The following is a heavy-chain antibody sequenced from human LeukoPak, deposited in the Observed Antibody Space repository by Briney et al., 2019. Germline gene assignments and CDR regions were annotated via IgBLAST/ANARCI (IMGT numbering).Heavy chain of an antibody. V-gene: IGHV4-34*01. J-gene: IGHJ4*02. CDR1: GGSFSGYY. CDR2: INHSGST. D-gene: IGHD3-10*01. Sequence: PSETLSLTCAVYGGSFSGYYWSWIRQPPGKGLEWIGEINHSGSTNYNPSLKSRVTISVDTSKNQFSLKLSSVTAADTAVYYCASGLWFGDYYFDYWGQGTLVTVSS. CDR3: ASGLWFGDYYFDY.